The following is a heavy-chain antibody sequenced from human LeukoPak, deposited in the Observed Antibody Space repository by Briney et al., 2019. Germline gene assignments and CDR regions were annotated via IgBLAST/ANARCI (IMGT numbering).Heavy chain of an antibody. CDR3: ARDIDSFDY. CDR1: GFTFSSYA. J-gene: IGHJ4*02. D-gene: IGHD1-26*01. Sequence: GGSLRLSCAASGFTFSSYAMHWVRQAPGKGLEYVSAISSNGGSTYYANSVKGRFTISRDNSKNTLYLQMGSLRAEDMAVYYCARDIDSFDYWGQGTLVTVSS. V-gene: IGHV3-64*01. CDR2: ISSNGGST.